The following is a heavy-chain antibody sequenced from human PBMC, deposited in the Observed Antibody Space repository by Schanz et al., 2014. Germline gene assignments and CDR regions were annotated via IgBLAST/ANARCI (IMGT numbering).Heavy chain of an antibody. CDR1: GFNFNNYD. V-gene: IGHV1-18*04. CDR2: ISAYNGNT. CDR3: ARSDGRDFWSGYYTRFDY. J-gene: IGHJ4*02. Sequence: QVQLVQSGAEVKKPGASVKVSCTASGFNFNNYDINWVRQATGQGLEWMGWISAYNGNTKYPQKLQGRVTMTTDTSTSTVYMELRSMKSDDTAVYYCARSDGRDFWSGYYTRFDYWGQGTLVTVSS. D-gene: IGHD3-3*01.